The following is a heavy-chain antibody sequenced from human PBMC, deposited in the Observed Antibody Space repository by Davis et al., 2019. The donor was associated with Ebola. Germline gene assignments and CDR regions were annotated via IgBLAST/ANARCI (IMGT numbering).Heavy chain of an antibody. D-gene: IGHD4-17*01. V-gene: IGHV3-23*01. CDR1: GFTFSSDA. CDR3: AKDPRMTTVTTMYFDL. Sequence: GGSLRLSCAASGFTFSSDAMRWVRQAPGQGLEWVSAISGSGGSTYYADSVKGRFTISRDNSKNTLYLQMNSLRAEDTAVYYCAKDPRMTTVTTMYFDLWGRGTLVTVSS. CDR2: ISGSGGST. J-gene: IGHJ2*01.